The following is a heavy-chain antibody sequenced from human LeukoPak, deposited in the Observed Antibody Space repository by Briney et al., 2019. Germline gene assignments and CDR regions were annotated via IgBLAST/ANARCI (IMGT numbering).Heavy chain of an antibody. J-gene: IGHJ4*02. CDR3: AKVGEEPTLGGVDY. CDR1: GFTFSSYG. D-gene: IGHD3-16*01. Sequence: GGSLRLSCAASGFTFSSYGMHWVRQAPGKGLEWVAVIWYDGSNKYYADSVKGRFTISRDNSKNTLYLQMNSLRAEDTAVYYCAKVGEEPTLGGVDYWGQGTLVTVSS. CDR2: IWYDGSNK. V-gene: IGHV3-33*06.